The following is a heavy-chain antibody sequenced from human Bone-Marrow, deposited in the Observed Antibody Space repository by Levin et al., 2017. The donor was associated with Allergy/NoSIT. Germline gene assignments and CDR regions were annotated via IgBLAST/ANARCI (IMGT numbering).Heavy chain of an antibody. J-gene: IGHJ6*02. CDR3: VREGGNGDPPRRLGTVTYYYDMDV. D-gene: IGHD7-27*01. CDR2: ISSSGNYI. V-gene: IGHV3-21*01. Sequence: GESLKISCAASGFIFSAYSMNWVRQAPGKGLEWVSSISSSGNYIKYADSVQGRFTISRDNVRNSLFLQMNSLRAEDTASYYCVREGGNGDPPRRLGTVTYYYDMDVWGQGTTVTVSS. CDR1: GFIFSAYS.